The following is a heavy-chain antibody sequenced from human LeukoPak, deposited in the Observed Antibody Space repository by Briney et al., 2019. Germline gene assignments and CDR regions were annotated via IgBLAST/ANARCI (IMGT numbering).Heavy chain of an antibody. J-gene: IGHJ4*02. CDR3: ARGGDPEVRIAVAGTAFDY. D-gene: IGHD6-19*01. CDR2: IYYSGST. CDR1: GGSISSSSYY. Sequence: PSETLSLTCTVSGGSISSSSYYWGWIRQPPGKGLEWIGSIYYSGSTYYNPSLKSRVTISVDTSKNQFSLKLSSVTAADTAVYYCARGGDPEVRIAVAGTAFDYWGQGTLVTVSS. V-gene: IGHV4-39*07.